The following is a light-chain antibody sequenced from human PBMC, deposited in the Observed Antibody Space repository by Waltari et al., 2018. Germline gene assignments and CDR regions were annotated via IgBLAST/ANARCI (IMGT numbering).Light chain of an antibody. CDR1: QSVLYSSNNKNY. V-gene: IGKV4-1*01. J-gene: IGKJ1*01. CDR2: WAA. CDR3: QQYYSTPRT. Sequence: DIVMTQSPDSLAVSLGERATINCKSSQSVLYSSNNKNYLAWYQQKPGQPPKLLMYWAATRKSGVPDRFSGSGSGTDFTLTISSLQAEDVAVYYCQQYYSTPRTFGQGTKVEIK.